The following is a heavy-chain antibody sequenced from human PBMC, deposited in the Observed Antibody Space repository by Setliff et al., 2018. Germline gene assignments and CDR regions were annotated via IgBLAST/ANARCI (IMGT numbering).Heavy chain of an antibody. CDR1: GGSISSSNW. Sequence: SETLSLTCAVSGGSISSSNWWSWVRQPPGKGLEWIGEIYHSGSTYYNPSLKSRVTISVDTSKNQFSLKLSSVTAADTAVYYCAREKGDPNYNFWSGYYLYYYYGMDVWGQGTTVTVSS. V-gene: IGHV4-4*02. D-gene: IGHD3-3*01. CDR3: AREKGDPNYNFWSGYYLYYYYGMDV. CDR2: IYHSGST. J-gene: IGHJ6*02.